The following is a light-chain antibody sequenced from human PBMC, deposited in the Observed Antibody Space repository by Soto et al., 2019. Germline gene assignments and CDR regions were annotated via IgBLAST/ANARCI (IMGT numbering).Light chain of an antibody. CDR2: DAS. J-gene: IGKJ5*01. V-gene: IGKV3-15*01. CDR3: QQHNDWPT. Sequence: EIVLTQSPGTLSLSPGERATLSCRVSQSVRSNLAWYQQKPGQAPRLLIYDASTRDTGIPARFSGSGSGTEFILTISSVESEDFAIYYCQQHNDWPTFGQGTRLEIK. CDR1: QSVRSN.